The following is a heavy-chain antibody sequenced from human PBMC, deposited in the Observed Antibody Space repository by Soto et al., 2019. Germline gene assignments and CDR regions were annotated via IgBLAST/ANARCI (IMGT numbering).Heavy chain of an antibody. V-gene: IGHV4-30-4*08. J-gene: IGHJ4*02. CDR3: ASRHSSPYFDY. CDR1: GASISSGGYY. D-gene: IGHD6-13*01. CDR2: IYYSGST. Sequence: PSETLSLTCSVSGASISSGGYYWNWIRQHPGKGPEWIGSIYYSGSTYYNPSLKSRVTISVDTSKNQFSLKLNSVTAADTAVYYCASRHSSPYFDYWGQGTLVTVSS.